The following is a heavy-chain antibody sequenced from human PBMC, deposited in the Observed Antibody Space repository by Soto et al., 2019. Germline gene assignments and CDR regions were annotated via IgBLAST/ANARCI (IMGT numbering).Heavy chain of an antibody. CDR1: GYTFTSYG. CDR3: ARSYGEYERGSFRRVFGGDDAFDI. Sequence: QVQLVQSGAEVKKPGASVKVSCKASGYTFTSYGIIWVRQAPGQGLEWMGWISAYNGNTNYAQKLQGRVTMTTDTSTSTAYMDLRCRRSDDTAVYYCARSYGEYERGSFRRVFGGDDAFDIWGQGAMVTVSS. V-gene: IGHV1-18*01. CDR2: ISAYNGNT. D-gene: IGHD4-17*01. J-gene: IGHJ3*02.